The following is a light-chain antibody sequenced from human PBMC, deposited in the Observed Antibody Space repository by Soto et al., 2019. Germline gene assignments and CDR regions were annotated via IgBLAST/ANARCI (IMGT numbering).Light chain of an antibody. J-gene: IGKJ2*01. Sequence: EIVLTQSPATLSVSPGDRVTLSSRASQSVSSSLAWYQQKSGQAPGLLVYDASKRATGIPARFSGSGSGTDFTLTISSLEPEDSAVYYCQQGSAWPYAFGQGTKLEIK. CDR2: DAS. CDR1: QSVSSS. CDR3: QQGSAWPYA. V-gene: IGKV3-11*01.